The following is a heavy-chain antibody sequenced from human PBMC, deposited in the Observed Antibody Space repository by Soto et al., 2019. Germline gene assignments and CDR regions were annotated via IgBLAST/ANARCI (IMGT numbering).Heavy chain of an antibody. D-gene: IGHD2-2*01. Sequence: GASVKVSCKASGGTFSSYTISWVRQAPGQGLEWMGRIIPILGIANYAQKFQGRVTITADKSTSTAYMELSSLRSEDTAVYYCARDINCSSTSCYVGWFDPWGQGTLVTVSS. CDR1: GGTFSSYT. J-gene: IGHJ5*02. V-gene: IGHV1-69*04. CDR2: IIPILGIA. CDR3: ARDINCSSTSCYVGWFDP.